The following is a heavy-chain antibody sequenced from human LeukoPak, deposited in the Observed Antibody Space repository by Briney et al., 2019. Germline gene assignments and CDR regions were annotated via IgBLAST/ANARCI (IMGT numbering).Heavy chain of an antibody. V-gene: IGHV3-48*04. CDR2: ISSSSSTI. CDR1: GFTFSSSS. CDR3: AREYQYYYDSSGGHDLGYYYYMDV. D-gene: IGHD3-22*01. J-gene: IGHJ6*03. Sequence: GGSLRLSCAASGFTFSSSSMNWVRQAPGKGLEWVSYISSSSSTIYYADSVKGRFTISRDNAKNSLYLQMNSLRAEDTAVYYCAREYQYYYDSSGGHDLGYYYYMDVWGKGTTVTVSS.